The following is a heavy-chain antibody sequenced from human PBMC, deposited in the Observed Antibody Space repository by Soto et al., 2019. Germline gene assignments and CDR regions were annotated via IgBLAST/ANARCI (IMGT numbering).Heavy chain of an antibody. D-gene: IGHD6-13*01. CDR3: ARISSSIAAAGTGFDY. CDR1: GFTFSTYS. J-gene: IGHJ4*02. Sequence: PGGSLRLSCAASGFTFSTYSMNWVRQAPGKGLEWVSSISSSSSYIYYADSVKGRFTISRDNAKNSLYLQMNSLRAEDTAVYYCARISSSIAAAGTGFDYWGQGTLVTVSS. CDR2: ISSSSSYI. V-gene: IGHV3-21*01.